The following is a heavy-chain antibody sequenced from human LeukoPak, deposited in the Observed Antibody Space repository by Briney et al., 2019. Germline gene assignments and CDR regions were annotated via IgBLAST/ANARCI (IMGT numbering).Heavy chain of an antibody. Sequence: SETLSLTCTDSGGSISSYYWSWIRQPPGKGLEWIGYIYYSGSTNYNPSLKSRVTISVDTSKNQFSLKLSSVTAADTAVYYCARLIYFDSSGYYTEYWFDPWGQGTLVTVSS. J-gene: IGHJ5*02. CDR3: ARLIYFDSSGYYTEYWFDP. D-gene: IGHD3-22*01. CDR2: IYYSGST. V-gene: IGHV4-59*08. CDR1: GGSISSYY.